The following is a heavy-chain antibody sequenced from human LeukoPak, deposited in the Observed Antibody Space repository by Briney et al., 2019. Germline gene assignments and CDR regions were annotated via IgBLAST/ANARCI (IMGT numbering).Heavy chain of an antibody. CDR3: ARGVVIAAASRFDI. CDR2: IYYSGST. CDR1: GGSISSGDYY. V-gene: IGHV4-30-4*01. D-gene: IGHD6-13*01. J-gene: IGHJ3*02. Sequence: SETLSLTCTVSGGSISSGDYYWSWIRQPPGKGLEWIGYIYYSGSTYYNPSLKSRVTISVDTSKNQFSLKLSSVTAADTAVYYCARGVVIAAASRFDIWGQGTMVTVSS.